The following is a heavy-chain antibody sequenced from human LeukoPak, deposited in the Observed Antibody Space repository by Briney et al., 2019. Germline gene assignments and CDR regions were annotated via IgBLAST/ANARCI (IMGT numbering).Heavy chain of an antibody. Sequence: AGSLRLSCAASGFTFSSYARSWVRQAPGKGLEWFSATSGSGGSTYYADSVKGRFTISRDNSKNTLYLQMNSLRAEDTAVYYCAKKYSSGWYYFDYWGQGTLVTVSS. J-gene: IGHJ4*02. CDR3: AKKYSSGWYYFDY. CDR1: GFTFSSYA. V-gene: IGHV3-23*01. CDR2: TSGSGGST. D-gene: IGHD6-19*01.